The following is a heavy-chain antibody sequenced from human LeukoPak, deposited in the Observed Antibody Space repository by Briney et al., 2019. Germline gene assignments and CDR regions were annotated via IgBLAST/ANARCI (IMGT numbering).Heavy chain of an antibody. D-gene: IGHD1-26*01. CDR1: GFTFSDYN. Sequence: KPGGSLRLSCAASGFTFSDYNMRWIRQAPGKGLEWVSSISRSGSTKYYADSVKGRFTISRDNAKNSLYLQMNSLRAEDTAVYYCARAPSYGLSSWYFDLWGRGTLVTVSS. J-gene: IGHJ2*01. CDR2: ISRSGSTK. CDR3: ARAPSYGLSSWYFDL. V-gene: IGHV3-11*04.